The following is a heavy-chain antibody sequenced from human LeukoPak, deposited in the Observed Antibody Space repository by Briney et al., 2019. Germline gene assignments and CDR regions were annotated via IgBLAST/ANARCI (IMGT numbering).Heavy chain of an antibody. J-gene: IGHJ4*02. D-gene: IGHD5-18*01. CDR1: GFTFSSYA. V-gene: IGHV3-30*04. CDR2: IRYDGSNK. Sequence: PGRSLRLSCAASGFTFSSYAMHWVRQAPGKGLEWVSLIRYDGSNKYYADSVKGRFTISRDNSKNTLYLQMNSLRAEDTAVYHCAKDRSFKTAMIYFDYWGQGALVTVSS. CDR3: AKDRSFKTAMIYFDY.